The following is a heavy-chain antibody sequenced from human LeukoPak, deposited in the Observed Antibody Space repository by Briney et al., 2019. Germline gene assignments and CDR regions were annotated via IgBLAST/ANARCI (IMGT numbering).Heavy chain of an antibody. CDR3: ARANYGSGSNYYYGLDV. Sequence: PGGSLRLSCAASGFSFSNYGMHWVRQAPGKGPEWVAVIWFDGSNKYYADSVKGRFTISRDNSKNTLYLQINSLRAEDTAVYYCARANYGSGSNYYYGLDVWGQGTTVTVSS. D-gene: IGHD3-10*01. CDR1: GFSFSNYG. V-gene: IGHV3-33*08. CDR2: IWFDGSNK. J-gene: IGHJ6*02.